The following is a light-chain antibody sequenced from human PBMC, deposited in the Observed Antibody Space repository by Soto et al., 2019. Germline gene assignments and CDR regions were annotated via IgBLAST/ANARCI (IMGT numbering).Light chain of an antibody. V-gene: IGKV2-28*01. Sequence: DIVMTQSPLSLPVTPGEPASISCRSSQSLLHSNGYNYLDWYLQKPGQSPQLLIYLGSNRASGVPHRFSGSGSGTDFTLKSSTVEAEDVGVYYCMQALQTPLTFGQGTKVDIK. J-gene: IGKJ1*01. CDR3: MQALQTPLT. CDR1: QSLLHSNGYNY. CDR2: LGS.